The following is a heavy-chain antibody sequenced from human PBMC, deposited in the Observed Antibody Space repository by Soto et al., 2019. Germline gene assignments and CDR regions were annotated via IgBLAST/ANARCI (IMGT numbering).Heavy chain of an antibody. V-gene: IGHV1-2*02. J-gene: IGHJ4*02. D-gene: IGHD1-26*01. CDR1: GCTFTVYY. CDR3: ARDLAKGGGSAGFDY. Sequence: QVQLVQSGAEVKKPGASVNVSCKASGCTFTVYYMHWVRQAPGQGLEWMGWINPKSGGTMYPQKFQGRVTMTWDTSISTAYMALTRLRSDDTVVYYCARDLAKGGGSAGFDYWGQGTLVTVSS. CDR2: INPKSGGT.